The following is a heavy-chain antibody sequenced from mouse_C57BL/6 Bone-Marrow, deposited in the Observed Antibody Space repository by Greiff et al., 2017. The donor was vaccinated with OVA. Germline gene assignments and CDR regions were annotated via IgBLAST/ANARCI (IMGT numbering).Heavy chain of an antibody. CDR2: INPSTGGT. CDR3: ARFPDSSGYVRIAY. CDR1: GYSFTGYY. D-gene: IGHD3-2*02. Sequence: VQLQQSGPELVKPGASVKISCKASGYSFTGYYMNWVKQSPEKSLEWIGEINPSTGGTTYNQKFKAKATLTVDKSSSTAYMQLKSLTSEDSAVYYCARFPDSSGYVRIAYWGQGTLVTVSS. J-gene: IGHJ3*01. V-gene: IGHV1-42*01.